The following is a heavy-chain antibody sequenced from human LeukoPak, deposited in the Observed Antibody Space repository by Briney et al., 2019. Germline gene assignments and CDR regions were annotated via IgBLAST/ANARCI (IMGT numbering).Heavy chain of an antibody. Sequence: GGALTLSFAASEFTFRSYRMNLVRQAAGKGLDWVSYITNSGNSKSYADSVKGRFPISRDNTKTSLYLQMNGLSAEDTAVSYCARTRSSGYLTFDYWGQGILVTVSS. J-gene: IGHJ4*02. CDR3: ARTRSSGYLTFDY. V-gene: IGHV3-48*01. CDR1: EFTFRSYR. CDR2: ITNSGNSK. D-gene: IGHD3-22*01.